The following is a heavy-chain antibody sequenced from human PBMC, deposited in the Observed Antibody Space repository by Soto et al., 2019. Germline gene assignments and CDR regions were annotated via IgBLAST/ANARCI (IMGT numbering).Heavy chain of an antibody. J-gene: IGHJ4*02. CDR1: GGTFSSYT. V-gene: IGHV1-69*02. Sequence: QVQLVQSGAEVKKPGSSVKVSCKASGGTFSSYTISWVRQAPGQGLEWMGRIIPILGIANYAQKFQGRVTXTXDXXTSTAYMELSSLRSEDTAVYYCVKIAVPGTGYFDYWGQGNLVTVSS. CDR2: IIPILGIA. CDR3: VKIAVPGTGYFDY. D-gene: IGHD6-19*01.